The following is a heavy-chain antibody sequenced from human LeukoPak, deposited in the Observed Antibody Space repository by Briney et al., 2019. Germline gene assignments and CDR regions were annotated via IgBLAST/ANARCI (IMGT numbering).Heavy chain of an antibody. Sequence: ASVEVSCKASGYTFTDYYIHWVRRAPGQGLEWMGWVDPRSGITKCTQKFQGRVTMTRDTSINTVYVDLSGLTFDDTAVYYCATDNYGMLDYWGQGTLVTVSS. V-gene: IGHV1-2*02. CDR3: ATDNYGMLDY. CDR2: VDPRSGIT. J-gene: IGHJ4*02. D-gene: IGHD3-9*01. CDR1: GYTFTDYY.